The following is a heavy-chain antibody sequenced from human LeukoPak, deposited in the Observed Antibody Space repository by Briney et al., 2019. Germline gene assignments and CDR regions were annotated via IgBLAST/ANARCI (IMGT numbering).Heavy chain of an antibody. Sequence: SETLSLTCTVSGDSINNFYWSWIRQPAGKGLEWIGRVYSSGTTYYNPSLKSRVSMSVDTSSNQFSLRLSSVTAADTAVYYCARVYYSNSYDYWYFDLWGRGTLVTVSS. D-gene: IGHD6-13*01. CDR1: GDSINNFY. V-gene: IGHV4-4*07. CDR3: ARVYYSNSYDYWYFDL. J-gene: IGHJ2*01. CDR2: VYSSGTT.